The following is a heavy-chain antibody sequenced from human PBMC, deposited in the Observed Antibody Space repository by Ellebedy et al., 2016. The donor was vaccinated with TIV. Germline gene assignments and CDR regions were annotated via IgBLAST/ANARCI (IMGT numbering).Heavy chain of an antibody. V-gene: IGHV4-34*01. Sequence: SETLSLTXAVYGGSFSGYYWSWIRQPPGKGLEWIGEINHSGSTNYNPSLKSRVTISVDTSKNQFSLKLSSVTAADTAVYYCASTPFSSGYCLDYWGQGTLVTVSS. CDR1: GGSFSGYY. J-gene: IGHJ4*02. D-gene: IGHD3-22*01. CDR2: INHSGST. CDR3: ASTPFSSGYCLDY.